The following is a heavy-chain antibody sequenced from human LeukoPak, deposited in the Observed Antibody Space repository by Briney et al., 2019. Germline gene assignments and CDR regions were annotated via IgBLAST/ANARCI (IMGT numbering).Heavy chain of an antibody. CDR3: ARSTRCYGSLDYFGY. V-gene: IGHV4-39*01. Sequence: SETLFLPPTVSGGSITSNSYYWAGIRPPPGKGLEWIAIISYMGNTYYNPSLKSRVTISVDTSNNQFSLNLSSVTAADTAVYYCARSTRCYGSLDYFGYWRQGPLLTVSS. CDR1: GGSITSNSYY. D-gene: IGHD3-10*01. J-gene: IGHJ4*02. CDR2: ISYMGNT.